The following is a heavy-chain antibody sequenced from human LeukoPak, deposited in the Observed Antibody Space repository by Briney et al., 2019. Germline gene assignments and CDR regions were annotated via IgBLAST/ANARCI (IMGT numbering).Heavy chain of an antibody. Sequence: ASVKVSCKASGYSFTNYGISWVRQAPGQGLEWMGWISAYNGNTHYAPKLQGRVTMTTDTSTSTAYMELRSLRSDDTAVYYCARDARYCSAGSCYSWDRAFFDREDYWGQGTLVTVSS. CDR1: GYSFTNYG. J-gene: IGHJ4*02. V-gene: IGHV1-18*01. CDR2: ISAYNGNT. CDR3: ARDARYCSAGSCYSWDRAFFDREDY. D-gene: IGHD2-15*01.